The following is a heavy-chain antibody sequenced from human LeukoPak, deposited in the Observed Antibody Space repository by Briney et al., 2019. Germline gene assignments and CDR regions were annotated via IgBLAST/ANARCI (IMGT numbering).Heavy chain of an antibody. CDR3: ARAAFDYYDSSGQTFYGMDV. CDR1: GYTFTSYG. D-gene: IGHD3-22*01. V-gene: IGHV1-18*01. Sequence: GASVKVSCKASGYTFTSYGISRVRQAPGQGLEWMGWISAYNGNTNYAQKLQGRVTMTTDTSTSTAYMELRSLRSDDTAVYYCARAAFDYYDSSGQTFYGMDVWGQGTTVTVSS. J-gene: IGHJ6*02. CDR2: ISAYNGNT.